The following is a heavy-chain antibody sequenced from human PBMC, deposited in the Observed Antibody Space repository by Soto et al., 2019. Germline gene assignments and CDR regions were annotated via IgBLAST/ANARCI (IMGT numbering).Heavy chain of an antibody. V-gene: IGHV1-2*02. Sequence: GASVKVSCKASGYTFTGYYMHWLRQAPGQGLEWMGWINPNSGGTNYAQKFQGRVTMTRDTSISTAYMELSRLRSDDTAVYYCARDQTEIVVPSRPLDYWGQGTLVTVSS. J-gene: IGHJ4*02. CDR2: INPNSGGT. D-gene: IGHD3-22*01. CDR3: ARDQTEIVVPSRPLDY. CDR1: GYTFTGYY.